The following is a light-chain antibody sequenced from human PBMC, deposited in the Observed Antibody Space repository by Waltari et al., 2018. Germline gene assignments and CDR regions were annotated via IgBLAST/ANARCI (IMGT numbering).Light chain of an antibody. V-gene: IGKV3-20*01. Sequence: EIVLTQSPGTLSLSPGERATLSCRASQSVSRALAWYQQNPGQAPRLLIYGASNRATGIPDRFSGSGSGTYFSLIISRLEPEEFAVYYCQHYVSLPVTFGQGTKVEIK. CDR1: QSVSRA. CDR3: QHYVSLPVT. J-gene: IGKJ1*01. CDR2: GAS.